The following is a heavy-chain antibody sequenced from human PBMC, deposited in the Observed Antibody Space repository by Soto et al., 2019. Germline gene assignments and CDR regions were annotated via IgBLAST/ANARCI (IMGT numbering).Heavy chain of an antibody. D-gene: IGHD1-1*01. CDR1: GFSFSAHG. V-gene: IGHV3-33*01. Sequence: QVQLVESGGGVVRPGTSLRLSCAATGFSFSAHGMHWVRQAPGKGLEWLAVINDGSEVGYADSVRGRFTISRDNARNILYLPMDNLRAEDSALYYCARDDLFVDNGLDHWGQGTLVTVSS. CDR3: ARDDLFVDNGLDH. CDR2: INDGSEV. J-gene: IGHJ4*02.